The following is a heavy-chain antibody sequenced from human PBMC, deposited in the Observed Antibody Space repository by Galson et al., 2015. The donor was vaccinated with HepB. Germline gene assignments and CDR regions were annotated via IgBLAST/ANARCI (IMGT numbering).Heavy chain of an antibody. CDR1: GFTFSSSI. D-gene: IGHD5-18*01. CDR2: ISISSSTI. Sequence: SLRLSCAASGFTFSSSIMNWVRQAPGKGLEWVSYISISSSTIYYADSVKGRFTISRDNAKNSLHLQMNSLRDDDTAVYYCATVRGYSYGYDYWGQGTLVTVSS. V-gene: IGHV3-48*02. J-gene: IGHJ4*02. CDR3: ATVRGYSYGYDY.